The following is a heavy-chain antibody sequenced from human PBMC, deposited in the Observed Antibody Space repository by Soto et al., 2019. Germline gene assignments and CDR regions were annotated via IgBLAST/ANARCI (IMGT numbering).Heavy chain of an antibody. CDR1: GFTFSDYY. V-gene: IGHV3-11*01. CDR2: ISSSGSTI. J-gene: IGHJ6*03. CDR3: ARDPAGTTTWYYYYYMDV. D-gene: IGHD1-26*01. Sequence: GESLKISCAASGFTFSDYYMSWIRQAPGKGLEWVSYISSSGSTIYYADSVKGRFTISRDNAKNSLYLQMNSLRAEDTAVYYCARDPAGTTTWYYYYYMDVWGKGTTVTVSS.